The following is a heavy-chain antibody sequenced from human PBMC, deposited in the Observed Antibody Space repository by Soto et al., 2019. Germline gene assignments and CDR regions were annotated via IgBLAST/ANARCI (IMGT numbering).Heavy chain of an antibody. CDR3: AKGGCSSTNSRPFDY. V-gene: IGHV3-23*01. Sequence: GGSLRLSCAASGFTFSSYAMSWVRQTPGKGLEWVSAISGSGGSTYYADFVKGRFTISRDNSKNTLYLEMNSLRTEDTAIYYCAKGGCSSTNSRPFDYWGQGTLVTVSS. D-gene: IGHD2-2*01. CDR1: GFTFSSYA. J-gene: IGHJ4*02. CDR2: ISGSGGST.